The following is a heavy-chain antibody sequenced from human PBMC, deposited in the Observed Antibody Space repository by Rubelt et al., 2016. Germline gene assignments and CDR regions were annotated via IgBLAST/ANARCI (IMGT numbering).Heavy chain of an antibody. CDR2: IYRSGRT. Sequence: QVQLQESGPGLVKPSGTLSLTCAVSGGSISSGNWWSWVRQPPGKGLEWIGEIYRSGRTNYNPSLKSRVTISLDPSKNQFSLTLNSVTAADTAVYYCVRIFDHWGQGTLVTVSS. CDR3: VRIFDH. V-gene: IGHV4-4*02. CDR1: GGSISSGNW. J-gene: IGHJ4*02.